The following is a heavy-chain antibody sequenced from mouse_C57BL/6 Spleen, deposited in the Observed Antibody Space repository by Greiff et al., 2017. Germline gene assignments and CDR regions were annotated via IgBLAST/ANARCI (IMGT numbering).Heavy chain of an antibody. CDR1: GYTFTSYW. V-gene: IGHV1-69*01. J-gene: IGHJ2*01. CDR2: IDPSDSYT. CDR3: TRWDFDY. Sequence: QVQLQQPGAELVMPGASVKLPCKASGYTFTSYWMHWVKQRPGQGLEWIGEIDPSDSYTNYNQKFKGKSTLTVDKSSSTAYMQLSSLTSEDSAVYYCTRWDFDYWGQGTTLTVSS.